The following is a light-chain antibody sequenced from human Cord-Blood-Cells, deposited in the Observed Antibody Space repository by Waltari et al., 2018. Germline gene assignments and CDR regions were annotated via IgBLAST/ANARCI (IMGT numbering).Light chain of an antibody. Sequence: QSALTQPASASGSPGQSITISCTGTSSDVGGYNYVSWYQQHPGKAPKLMIYDVSNLPSWVSNRFSGSKSDSTASLTISGLQAEDEADYYCSSYTSSSTYVFGTGTKLTVL. CDR2: DVS. CDR1: SSDVGGYNY. V-gene: IGLV2-14*01. J-gene: IGLJ1*01. CDR3: SSYTSSSTYV.